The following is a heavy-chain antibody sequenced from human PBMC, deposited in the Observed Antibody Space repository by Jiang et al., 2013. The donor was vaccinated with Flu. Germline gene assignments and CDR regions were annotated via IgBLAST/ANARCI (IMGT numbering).Heavy chain of an antibody. V-gene: IGHV2-5*02. CDR2: IYWDDDK. J-gene: IGHJ4*02. Sequence: LEWLALIYWDDDKRYSPSLKSRLTITKDPSKNQVVLTMTNMDPVDTATYYCAHTYYYDTSGKTFDYWGQGTLVTVSS. D-gene: IGHD3-22*01. CDR3: AHTYYYDTSGKTFDY.